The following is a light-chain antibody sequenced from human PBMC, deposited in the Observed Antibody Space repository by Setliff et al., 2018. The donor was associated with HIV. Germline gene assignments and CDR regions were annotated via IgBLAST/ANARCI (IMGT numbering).Light chain of an antibody. J-gene: IGLJ2*01. V-gene: IGLV2-23*02. CDR3: CSYAGTGTLI. CDR1: SSDVGTYNL. Sequence: QSALTQPASVSGSPGQSITISCTGSSSDVGTYNLVSWYQQHPGKAPKLIIFEVTKRPSGASNRFSGSKSLSTASLTISGLQAEDEADYYCCSYAGTGTLIFGGGTKVTVL. CDR2: EVT.